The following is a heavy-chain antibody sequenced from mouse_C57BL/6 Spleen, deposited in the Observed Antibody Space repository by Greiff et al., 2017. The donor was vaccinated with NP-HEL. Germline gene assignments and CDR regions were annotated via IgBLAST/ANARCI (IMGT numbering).Heavy chain of an antibody. CDR1: GFTFSDYG. CDR2: ISSGSSTI. CDR3: GRGGTTVVPDY. D-gene: IGHD1-1*01. J-gene: IGHJ2*01. Sequence: EVHLVESGGGLVKPGGSLKLSCAASGFTFSDYGMHWVRQAPEKGLEWVAYISSGSSTIYYADTVKGRCTISRANAKNTLFLQMTSLRSEDTAVYYCGRGGTTVVPDYWGQGTTLTVSS. V-gene: IGHV5-17*01.